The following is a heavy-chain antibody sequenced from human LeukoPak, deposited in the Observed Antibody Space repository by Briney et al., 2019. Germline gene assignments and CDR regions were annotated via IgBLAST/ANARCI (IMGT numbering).Heavy chain of an antibody. CDR3: ARDANYRGCCSGGSCYNYYYGMDV. Sequence: GGSLRLSCAASGFTFSSYSMNWVRQAPGKGLEWVSSISSSSSYIYYADSVKGRFTISRDNAKNSLYLQMNSLRAEDTAVYYCARDANYRGCCSGGSCYNYYYGMDVWGQGTTVTVSS. CDR2: ISSSSSYI. J-gene: IGHJ6*02. CDR1: GFTFSSYS. V-gene: IGHV3-21*01. D-gene: IGHD2-15*01.